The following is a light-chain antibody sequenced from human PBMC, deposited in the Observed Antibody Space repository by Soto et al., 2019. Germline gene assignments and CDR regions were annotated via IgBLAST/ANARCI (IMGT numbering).Light chain of an antibody. CDR1: QSVSSN. CDR2: GAS. J-gene: IGKJ1*01. Sequence: EIVMTQSPATLSVSPGERATLSCRASQSVSSNLAWYQQKPGQAPRLLIYGASTRATGIAARFSGSGSGTEFPLTISSQPSEEVAVYYCQQYNNWPQRFGKGNKVEIK. CDR3: QQYNNWPQR. V-gene: IGKV3-15*01.